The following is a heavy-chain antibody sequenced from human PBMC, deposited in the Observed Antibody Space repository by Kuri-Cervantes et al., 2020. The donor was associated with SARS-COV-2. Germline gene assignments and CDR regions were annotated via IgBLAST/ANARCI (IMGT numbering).Heavy chain of an antibody. CDR1: GFTFSSYA. CDR3: AKGPTAAGFYFDY. Sequence: GESLKISCAASGFTFSSYAMSWVRQAPGKGLEWVSAISGSGGSTYYADSVKGRFTISRGNAKNSLYLQMNSLRAEDTALYYCAKGPTAAGFYFDYWGQGTLVTVSS. V-gene: IGHV3-23*01. D-gene: IGHD6-13*01. CDR2: ISGSGGST. J-gene: IGHJ4*02.